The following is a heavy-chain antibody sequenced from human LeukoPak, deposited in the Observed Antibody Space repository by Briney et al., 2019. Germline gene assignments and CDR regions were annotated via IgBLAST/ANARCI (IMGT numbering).Heavy chain of an antibody. J-gene: IGHJ4*02. CDR1: VFTFSSYA. CDR2: ISGRGSST. CDR3: ARDPGSAYGDSFDY. V-gene: IGHV3-23*01. D-gene: IGHD4-17*01. Sequence: PGGSLRLSCAASVFTFSSYAMSWVRQAPGKGLEWVSTISGRGSSTYYADPVKGRFTISRDNAKNTLYLQMNSLRAEDTAVYYCARDPGSAYGDSFDYWGQGTLVTVSS.